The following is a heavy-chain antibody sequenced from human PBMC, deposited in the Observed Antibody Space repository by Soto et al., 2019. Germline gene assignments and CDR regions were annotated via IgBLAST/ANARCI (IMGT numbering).Heavy chain of an antibody. D-gene: IGHD3-3*01. CDR1: GYTFTSYE. J-gene: IGHJ4*02. CDR2: MNPNSGNT. V-gene: IGHV1-8*01. CDR3: ARGRRTTFGVVIIGPHFDY. Sequence: GASVKVSCKASGYTFTSYEINWVRQATGQGLEWMGWMNPNSGNTGYAQKFQGRVTMTRNTSISTAYMELSSLRSEDTAVYYCARGRRTTFGVVIIGPHFDYWGQGTLVTVSS.